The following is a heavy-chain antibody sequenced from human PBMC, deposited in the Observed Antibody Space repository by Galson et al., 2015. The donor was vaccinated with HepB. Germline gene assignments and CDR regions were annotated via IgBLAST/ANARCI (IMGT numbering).Heavy chain of an antibody. V-gene: IGHV3-33*08. CDR1: GFTFSNYG. D-gene: IGHD3-10*01. J-gene: IGHJ4*02. Sequence: SLRLSCAASGFTFSNYGMHWVRQPPGKGLEWVAFICYDGTNKYYADSVKGRFTISRDNSKNTLYLQMNSLRAEDTAVYYCARGSRGWIWFGEFLFDYWGQGTLVTVSS. CDR3: ARGSRGWIWFGEFLFDY. CDR2: ICYDGTNK.